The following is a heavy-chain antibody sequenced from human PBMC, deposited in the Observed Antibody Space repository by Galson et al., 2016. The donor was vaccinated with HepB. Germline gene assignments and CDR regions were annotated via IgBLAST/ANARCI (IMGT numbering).Heavy chain of an antibody. D-gene: IGHD6-19*01. CDR2: IYYSGST. J-gene: IGHJ4*02. CDR1: GGSISSSSYY. CDR3: ARRDRVAATFY. Sequence: SETLSLTCTVSGGSISSSSYYWGWIRQPPGKGLEWIGSIYYSGSTYYNSSLKSRVTISVDTSKNQFSLRLSSVTAADTAIYYCARRDRVAATFYWGQGTLVTVSS. V-gene: IGHV4-39*01.